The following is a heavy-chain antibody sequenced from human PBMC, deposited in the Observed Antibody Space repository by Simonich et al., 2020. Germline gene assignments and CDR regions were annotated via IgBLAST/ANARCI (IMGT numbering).Heavy chain of an antibody. CDR3: ARGQQLVQYFQH. CDR1: GYTFTGYY. J-gene: IGHJ1*01. CDR2: INHTSGGT. Sequence: QVQLVQSGAEVKKPGASVKVSCKASGYTFTGYYMHWVRQASGQGLERMGRINHTSGGTNHAQKFQGRVTMTRDTSISTAYMELSRLRSDDTAVYYCARGQQLVQYFQHWGQGTLVTVSS. D-gene: IGHD6-13*01. V-gene: IGHV1-2*06.